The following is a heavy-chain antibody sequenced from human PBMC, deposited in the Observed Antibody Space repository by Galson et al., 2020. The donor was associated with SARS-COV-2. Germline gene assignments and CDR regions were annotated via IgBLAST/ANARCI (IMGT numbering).Heavy chain of an antibody. J-gene: IGHJ6*02. Sequence: SQTLSLTCTVSGGSISSGSYYWSWIRQPAGKGLEWIGRIYTSGSTNYNPSLKSRVTISVDTSKNQFSLKLSSVTAADTAVYYCARESGWYVDYYGMDVWGQGTTVTVSS. V-gene: IGHV4-61*02. CDR1: GGSISSGSYY. CDR2: IYTSGST. D-gene: IGHD6-19*01. CDR3: ARESGWYVDYYGMDV.